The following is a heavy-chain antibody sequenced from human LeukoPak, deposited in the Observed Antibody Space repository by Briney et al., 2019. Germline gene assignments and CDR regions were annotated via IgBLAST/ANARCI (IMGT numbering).Heavy chain of an antibody. D-gene: IGHD2-2*01. Sequence: ASVKVSCKASGYTFTGYYMHWVRQAPGQGLEWMGWINPNSGGTNYAQKFQGRVTMTRDTSISTAYMELSRLRSDDTAVYYCAREFCSSTSCYGGYNWFDPWGQGTLVTVSS. V-gene: IGHV1-2*02. CDR1: GYTFTGYY. CDR3: AREFCSSTSCYGGYNWFDP. CDR2: INPNSGGT. J-gene: IGHJ5*02.